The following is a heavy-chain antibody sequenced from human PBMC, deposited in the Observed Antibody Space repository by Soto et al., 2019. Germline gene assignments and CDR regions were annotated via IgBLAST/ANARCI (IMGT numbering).Heavy chain of an antibody. V-gene: IGHV1-58*01. CDR2: IVVGSGNT. CDR3: AAGGYSHGSGEYYYGMDV. Sequence: SVKVSCKASGFTFTSSAVQWVRQARGQRLEWIGWIVVGSGNTNYAQKFQERVTITRDMSTSTAYMELSSLRSEDTAVYYCAAGGYSHGSGEYYYGMDVWGQGTTVTISS. CDR1: GFTFTSSA. D-gene: IGHD5-18*01. J-gene: IGHJ6*02.